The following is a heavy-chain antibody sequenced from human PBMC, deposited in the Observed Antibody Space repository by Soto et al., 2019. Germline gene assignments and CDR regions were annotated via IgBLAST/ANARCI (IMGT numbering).Heavy chain of an antibody. CDR2: ISGSGGST. V-gene: IGHV3-23*01. D-gene: IGHD2-21*02. CDR3: AKEWCGGACYSGAFDI. J-gene: IGHJ3*02. Sequence: AGGSLRLSCAASGFTFSSYAMSWVRQAPGKGLEWVSAISGSGGSTYYADSVKGRFTISRDNSKNTLYLQMNSLRAEDTAVYYCAKEWCGGACYSGAFDIWGQGTMVTVSS. CDR1: GFTFSSYA.